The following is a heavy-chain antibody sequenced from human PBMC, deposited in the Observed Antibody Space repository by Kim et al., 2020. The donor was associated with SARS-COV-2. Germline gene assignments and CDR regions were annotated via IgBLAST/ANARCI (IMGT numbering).Heavy chain of an antibody. D-gene: IGHD3-10*01. Sequence: GGSLRLSCAASGFTFNTYDMYWVRQAPGKGLEWVAVISYDGSNKYYADSVKGRFTISRDNSKNTLYLQMNSLRAEDTAVYYCAKAVLRGVNYYYYGMDVWGQGPPVTVSS. V-gene: IGHV3-30*18. J-gene: IGHJ6*02. CDR3: AKAVLRGVNYYYYGMDV. CDR2: ISYDGSNK. CDR1: GFTFNTYD.